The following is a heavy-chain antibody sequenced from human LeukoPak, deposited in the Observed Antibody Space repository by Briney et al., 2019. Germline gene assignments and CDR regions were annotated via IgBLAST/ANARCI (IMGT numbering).Heavy chain of an antibody. CDR2: IYSGDNT. D-gene: IGHD3-16*01. CDR1: GFTLSNNY. V-gene: IGHV3-66*02. J-gene: IGHJ4*02. CDR3: AGRRVLDASFDY. Sequence: GGSLRLSCAAPGFTLSNNYMSWVRQAPGKGLEWVSVIYSGDNTYYVESVKGRFTISRDNSKNTLFLQMNRPRAEDTAVYYCAGRRVLDASFDYWGQGTLVTVSS.